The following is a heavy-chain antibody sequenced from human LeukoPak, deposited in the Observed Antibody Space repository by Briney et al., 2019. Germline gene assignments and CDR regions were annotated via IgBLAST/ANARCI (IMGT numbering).Heavy chain of an antibody. V-gene: IGHV3-23*01. CDR2: ISTSGRT. J-gene: IGHJ4*02. CDR1: GFTFNKYA. CDR3: AKAGAVVVVAAKYFDY. Sequence: GGSLRLSCTASGFTFNKYAMSWLRQPPGKGLEWVSLISTSGRTHYADSVKGRFTISRDNSKNTLYLQMNSLRAEDTAVYYCAKAGAVVVVAAKYFDYWGQGTLVTVSS. D-gene: IGHD2-15*01.